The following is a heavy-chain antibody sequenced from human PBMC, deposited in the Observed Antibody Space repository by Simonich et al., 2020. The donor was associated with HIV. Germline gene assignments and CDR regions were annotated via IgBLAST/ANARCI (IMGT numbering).Heavy chain of an antibody. D-gene: IGHD6-13*01. CDR3: ARGGPGSTWYDAFDI. CDR2: INPNRGGT. J-gene: IGHJ3*02. V-gene: IGHV1-2*06. Sequence: QVQLVQSGAEVKKPGASVKVSCKASGYTFTAYYIHWVGQAPGQGLGWMGRINPNRGGTNYAQKFQGRVTMTRDTSISTAYMELSSLRSEDTAVFFCARGGPGSTWYDAFDIWGQGTMVTVSS. CDR1: GYTFTAYY.